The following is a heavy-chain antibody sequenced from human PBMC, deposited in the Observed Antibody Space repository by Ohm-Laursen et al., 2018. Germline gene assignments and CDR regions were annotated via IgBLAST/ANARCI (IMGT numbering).Heavy chain of an antibody. D-gene: IGHD7-27*01. CDR2: IHYSGST. Sequence: GTLSLTCTVSGGSMSSYYWSWIRQPPGKGLEWIGYIHYSGSTNYNPSLKSRVTISVDTSKNQFSLKLSSVTAADTAVYYCARELGRTGNPYDHWGQGTLVTVSS. CDR3: ARELGRTGNPYDH. V-gene: IGHV4-59*01. J-gene: IGHJ4*02. CDR1: GGSMSSYY.